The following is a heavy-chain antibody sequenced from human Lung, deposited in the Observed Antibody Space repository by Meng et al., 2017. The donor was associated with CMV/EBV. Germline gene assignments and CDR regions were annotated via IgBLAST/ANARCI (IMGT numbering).Heavy chain of an antibody. V-gene: IGHV4-31*03. Sequence: SEPLSLTCTVSGGSISSSSYYWSWIRQHPGKGPEWIGYVFHTGATYYSPSLNSRLTLSLDTSKNQFSLKLSSVTAADTAVYYCARDSLYEPKDGTDVWGPGTTVTGSS. CDR1: GGSISSSSYY. CDR2: VFHTGAT. D-gene: IGHD5/OR15-5a*01. J-gene: IGHJ6*02. CDR3: ARDSLYEPKDGTDV.